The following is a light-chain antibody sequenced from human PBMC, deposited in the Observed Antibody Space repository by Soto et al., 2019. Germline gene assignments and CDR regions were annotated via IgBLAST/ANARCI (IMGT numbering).Light chain of an antibody. Sequence: EIVLTQSPATLSLSPGERATLSCRASQSVGTYLVWYQQKPGQAPRLLIYDASKRATGIPDRFSGSGSETDFTLTISSLEPEDSAVYYCQQRRAWPRVFGGGTRME. CDR2: DAS. V-gene: IGKV3-11*01. CDR1: QSVGTY. J-gene: IGKJ4*01. CDR3: QQRRAWPRV.